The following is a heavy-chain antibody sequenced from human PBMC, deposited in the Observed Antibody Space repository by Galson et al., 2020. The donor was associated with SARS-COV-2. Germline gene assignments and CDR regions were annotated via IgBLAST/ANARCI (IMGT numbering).Heavy chain of an antibody. J-gene: IGHJ6*03. CDR2: VYYNGSP. CDR1: GGSISGTGSY. CDR3: ARGRLSATPEYYMDV. Sequence: SETLSLTCTVSGGSISGTGSYWGWIRQFSGKGLEWIGYVYYNGSPSYNPSLTSRLAISIDTSKNQFSLRLSSVTAADTAVYYCARGRLSATPEYYMDVWGRGTTVTVSS. D-gene: IGHD2-15*01. V-gene: IGHV4-31*03.